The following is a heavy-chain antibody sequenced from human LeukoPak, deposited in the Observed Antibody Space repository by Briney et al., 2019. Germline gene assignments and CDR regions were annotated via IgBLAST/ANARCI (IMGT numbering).Heavy chain of an antibody. J-gene: IGHJ4*02. CDR1: GYTFTGYY. CDR2: INPNSGGT. Sequence: ASVKVSCKASGYTFTGYYMHWVRQAPGQGLKWMGWINPNSGGTNYAQKFQGRVTMTRDTSISTAYMELSRLRSDDTAVYYCARNNGIAAAGTSDYWGQGTLVTVSS. V-gene: IGHV1-2*02. CDR3: ARNNGIAAAGTSDY. D-gene: IGHD6-13*01.